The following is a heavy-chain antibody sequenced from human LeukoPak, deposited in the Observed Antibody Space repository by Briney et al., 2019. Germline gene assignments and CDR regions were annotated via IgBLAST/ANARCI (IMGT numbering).Heavy chain of an antibody. Sequence: GRSLRLSCAASGFTFSSYGMHWVRQAPGKGLEWVAVISYDGSNKYYADSVKGRFTISRDNSKNTLYLQMNSLRAEDTAVYYCAKQDPGIAAAGKHRLFDYWGQGTLVTVSS. CDR3: AKQDPGIAAAGKHRLFDY. J-gene: IGHJ4*02. CDR1: GFTFSSYG. V-gene: IGHV3-30*18. CDR2: ISYDGSNK. D-gene: IGHD6-13*01.